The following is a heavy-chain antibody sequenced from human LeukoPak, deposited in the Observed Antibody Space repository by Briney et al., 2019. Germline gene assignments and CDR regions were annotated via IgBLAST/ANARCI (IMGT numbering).Heavy chain of an antibody. V-gene: IGHV5-51*01. Sequence: GESLKISCQDSRYRFTSYRLGWVRQMSGKGLEGMGIIYPAYSHTIYSQSFQGRVTISADKCINTAYLQWSSLKASDTATYYCAMTSPEYVSSWYYWGQGTLVTVSS. CDR3: AMTSPEYVSSWYY. J-gene: IGHJ4*02. D-gene: IGHD6-13*01. CDR2: IYPAYSHT. CDR1: RYRFTSYR.